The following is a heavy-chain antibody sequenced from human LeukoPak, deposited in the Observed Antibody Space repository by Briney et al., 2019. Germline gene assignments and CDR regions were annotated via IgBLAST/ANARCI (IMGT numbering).Heavy chain of an antibody. J-gene: IGHJ3*02. CDR2: ISSSSSTI. V-gene: IGHV3-48*01. Sequence: GGSLRLSCAASGFTFSSYSMNWVRQAPGRGLEWVSYISSSSSTIYYADSVKGRFTISRDNGKNSLYLQMNSLRAEDTAVYYCASQLGDASDIWGQGTMVTVSS. CDR1: GFTFSSYS. D-gene: IGHD6-13*01. CDR3: ASQLGDASDI.